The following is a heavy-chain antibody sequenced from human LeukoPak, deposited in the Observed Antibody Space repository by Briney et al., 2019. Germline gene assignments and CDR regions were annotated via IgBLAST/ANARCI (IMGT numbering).Heavy chain of an antibody. CDR2: IYHNGIT. CDR1: GVSISTHY. CDR3: AREANYYGSGSYFEGTFDY. V-gene: IGHV4-59*11. J-gene: IGHJ4*02. Sequence: PSETLSLTCNVSGVSISTHYWSWIRQSPGKGLEWIGYIYHNGITNYNPSLKSRVTISIDTSKNEFSLKLTSVIAADMAVYFCAREANYYGSGSYFEGTFDYWGQGSLVTVSS. D-gene: IGHD3-10*01.